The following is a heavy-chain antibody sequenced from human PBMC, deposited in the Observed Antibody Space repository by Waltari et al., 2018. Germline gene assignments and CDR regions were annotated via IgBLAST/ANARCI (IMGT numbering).Heavy chain of an antibody. D-gene: IGHD4-4*01. CDR3: ARLEATTFASDAFDI. V-gene: IGHV4-39*01. CDR1: GGSISSSSYY. J-gene: IGHJ3*02. Sequence: QLQLQESGPGLVKPSETLSLTCTVSGGSISSSSYYWGWIRQPPGKGLEGFGSIYYSGSTHHNPSLKLRVTISVDTSKNQFPLKLSSVTAADTAVYYCARLEATTFASDAFDIWGQGTMVTVSS. CDR2: IYYSGST.